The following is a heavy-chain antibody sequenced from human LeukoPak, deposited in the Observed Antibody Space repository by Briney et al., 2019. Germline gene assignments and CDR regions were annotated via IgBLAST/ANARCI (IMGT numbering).Heavy chain of an antibody. CDR2: IWYDGSNK. CDR3: AKDMGSRATNFDF. CDR1: GFTFSSYG. J-gene: IGHJ4*02. D-gene: IGHD1-26*01. V-gene: IGHV3-33*06. Sequence: GGSLRLSCAASGFTFSSYGMHWVRQAPGKGLEWVAVIWYDGSNKYYADSVKGRFTISRDNSKNTLYLQMNSLRAEDTAVYYCAKDMGSRATNFDFWGQGTLVAVPS.